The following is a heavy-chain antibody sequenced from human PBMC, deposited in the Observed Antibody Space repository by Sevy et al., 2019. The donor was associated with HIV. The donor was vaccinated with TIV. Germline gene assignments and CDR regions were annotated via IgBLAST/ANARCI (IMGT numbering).Heavy chain of an antibody. CDR3: ARDKANGGGDYVPFDY. CDR1: GFTFSSYA. CDR2: ISGGGAST. Sequence: GGSLRLSCAASGFTFSSYAMSWVRQAPGKGLEWVSVISGGGASTYYADSVKGRFTISRDNSKNTLYLQMNSLRDEDTAVYYCARDKANGGGDYVPFDYWGQGTLVTVSS. V-gene: IGHV3-23*01. J-gene: IGHJ4*02. D-gene: IGHD2-21*02.